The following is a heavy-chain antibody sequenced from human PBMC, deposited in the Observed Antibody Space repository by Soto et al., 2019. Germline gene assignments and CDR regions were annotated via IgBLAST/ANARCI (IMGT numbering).Heavy chain of an antibody. D-gene: IGHD2-21*02. J-gene: IGHJ6*02. Sequence: ASVKVSCTASGYTFTSYGISWVRQAPGQGLEWMGWISAYNGNTNYAQKLQGRVTMTTDTSTSTAYMELRSLRSDDTAVYYCARDLWGYCGTDCYPLDVWGQGTTVTVSS. CDR3: ARDLWGYCGTDCYPLDV. V-gene: IGHV1-18*01. CDR1: GYTFTSYG. CDR2: ISAYNGNT.